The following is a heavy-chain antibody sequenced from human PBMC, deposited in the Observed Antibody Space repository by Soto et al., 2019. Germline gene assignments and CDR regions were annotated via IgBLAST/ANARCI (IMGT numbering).Heavy chain of an antibody. V-gene: IGHV3-11*03. D-gene: IGHD6-13*01. CDR3: ARLHSTTAAGTVDS. CDR2: IGSNGDFK. Sequence: PGGSLRLSCAASGFTFSDYFMSWIRQVPGKGLEWVSYIGSNGDFKAYAESVKGRFTISRDNAGNSLSLQMDYLRADDTAVYYCARLHSTTAAGTVDSWGQGVLVTV. CDR1: GFTFSDYF. J-gene: IGHJ5*01.